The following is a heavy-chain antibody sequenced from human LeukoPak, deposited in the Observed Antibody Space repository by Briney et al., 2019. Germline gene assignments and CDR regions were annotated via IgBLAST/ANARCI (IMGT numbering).Heavy chain of an antibody. V-gene: IGHV1-69*05. CDR2: IIPIFGTA. Sequence: GASVTVSCKASGGTFSSYAISWVRQAPGQGLEWMGRIIPIFGTANYAQKFQGRVTITTDESTSTAYMELSSLRSEDTAVYYCARGFYYYYYMDVWGKGTTVTVSS. J-gene: IGHJ6*03. CDR1: GGTFSSYA. CDR3: ARGFYYYYYMDV.